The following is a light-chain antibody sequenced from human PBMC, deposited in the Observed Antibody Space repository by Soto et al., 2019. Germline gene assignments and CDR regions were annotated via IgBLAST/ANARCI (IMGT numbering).Light chain of an antibody. J-gene: IGKJ2*01. CDR1: QSLLHSNGYNY. CDR3: MQALQTPLT. Sequence: DIVMTQSPLSLPVTPGEPASISCRSSQSLLHSNGYNYLDWFLQKPGQSPQLLIYLGSNRASGVPDRISGSGSVTDFTLKINRVEAEDVGVYYCMQALQTPLTFGQGTKLEIK. CDR2: LGS. V-gene: IGKV2-28*01.